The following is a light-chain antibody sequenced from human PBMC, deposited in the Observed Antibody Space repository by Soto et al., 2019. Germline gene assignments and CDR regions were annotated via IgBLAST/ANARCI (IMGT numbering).Light chain of an antibody. J-gene: IGKJ4*01. Sequence: EIVLTQSPATLSLSPGERATLSCRASQSVSSSLAWYQQKPVQAPRLLIYDASNRATGIPARFSGSGSGTDFTLTISSLEPEDVAVYYCQQRSNWPQLTFGGGTKVEIK. CDR1: QSVSSS. V-gene: IGKV3-11*01. CDR3: QQRSNWPQLT. CDR2: DAS.